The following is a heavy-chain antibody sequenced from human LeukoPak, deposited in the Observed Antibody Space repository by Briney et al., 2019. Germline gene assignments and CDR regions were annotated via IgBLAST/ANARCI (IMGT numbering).Heavy chain of an antibody. J-gene: IGHJ4*02. CDR2: IYSGGNT. D-gene: IGHD1-26*01. CDR1: GFTVGNNY. CDR3: ARVVSGRFYVYYLDY. Sequence: GGSLRLSCAASGFTVGNNYMTWVRQAPGKGLEWVSVIYSGGNTYYADSVKGRFTISRDNSKNTLYLQMNSLRAEDTAVYYCARVVSGRFYVYYLDYWGQGTLVTVSS. V-gene: IGHV3-53*01.